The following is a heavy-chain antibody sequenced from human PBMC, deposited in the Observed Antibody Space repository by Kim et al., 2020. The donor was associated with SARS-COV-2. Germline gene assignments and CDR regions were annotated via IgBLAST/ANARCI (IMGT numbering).Heavy chain of an antibody. J-gene: IGHJ4*02. Sequence: ASVKVSCKASGYTFINSYIHWVRHPPGQGLEWMGIINPNGGSTTYAQKFQGRVAMTRDTSTSTVQMELTGLRSEDTAVYYCARRACSGSSCYFDYWGQGTLVTVSS. CDR3: ARRACSGSSCYFDY. CDR1: GYTFINSY. V-gene: IGHV1-46*01. CDR2: INPNGGST. D-gene: IGHD2-2*01.